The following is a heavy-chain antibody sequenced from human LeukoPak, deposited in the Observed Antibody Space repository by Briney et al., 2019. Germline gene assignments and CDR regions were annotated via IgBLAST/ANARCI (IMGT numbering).Heavy chain of an antibody. J-gene: IGHJ4*02. CDR2: ISWSSGSI. CDR3: AKEGRDVYFDY. CDR1: GFTFDDYA. Sequence: GRSLRLSCAASGFTFDDYAMHWVRQAPGKGLEWVSGISWSSGSIGYADSVKGRFTISRDNAKNSLYLQMNSLRAEDMALYYCAKEGRDVYFDYWGQGTLVTVSS. V-gene: IGHV3-9*03.